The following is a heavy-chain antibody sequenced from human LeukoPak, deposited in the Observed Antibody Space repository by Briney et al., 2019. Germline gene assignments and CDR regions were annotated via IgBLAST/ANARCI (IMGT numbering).Heavy chain of an antibody. V-gene: IGHV3-15*01. CDR2: FKSRTDGGTT. J-gene: IGHJ4*02. CDR3: TTDGYYYDSSGYELPFDY. Sequence: GGSLRLSCAASGFTVSSNYMSWVRQAPGKGLEWVGRFKSRTDGGTTDYAAPVKGRFTISRDDSKNTLYLQMNSLKTEDTALYYCTTDGYYYDSSGYELPFDYWGQGTLVTVSS. D-gene: IGHD3-22*01. CDR1: GFTVSSNY.